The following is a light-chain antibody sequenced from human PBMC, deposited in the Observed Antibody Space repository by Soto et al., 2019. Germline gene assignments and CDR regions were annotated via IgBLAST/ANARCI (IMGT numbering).Light chain of an antibody. CDR1: QSIDTF. Sequence: DIQMTQSPPTLSASVGDRVTMTCRASQSIDTFLAWYQQKPGKGPNVLIYKASSLESGVPSRFSGSGSGTEFTLTISNLQPDDFATYYCQQYYSYFTVGQGTRLEIK. CDR3: QQYYSYFT. J-gene: IGKJ5*01. CDR2: KAS. V-gene: IGKV1-5*03.